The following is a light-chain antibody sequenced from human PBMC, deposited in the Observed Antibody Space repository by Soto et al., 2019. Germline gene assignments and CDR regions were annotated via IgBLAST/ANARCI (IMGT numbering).Light chain of an antibody. J-gene: IGKJ1*01. CDR3: QQYDSFWTM. CDR2: DVS. CDR1: QTINDR. V-gene: IGKV1-5*01. Sequence: DIQMTQSPSTLSASVGDRFTIPCRASQTINDRLAWYQQKPGKAPKLLIYDVSTLESGVPSRFSGSGSGTEFTLTISSLQPDDFATYYCQQYDSFWTMFGQGTKVDIK.